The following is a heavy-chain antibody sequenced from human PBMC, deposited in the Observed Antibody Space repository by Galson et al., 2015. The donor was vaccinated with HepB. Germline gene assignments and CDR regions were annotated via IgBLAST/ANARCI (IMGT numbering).Heavy chain of an antibody. J-gene: IGHJ3*02. CDR2: VSSSGVST. CDR3: AKDESGSYLIAFDI. D-gene: IGHD1-26*01. CDR1: GFTFSKSA. Sequence: LRLSCAASGFTFSKSAMSWDRQAPGKGLEWVSTVSSSGVSTYYTDSVKGRFTISRDNSKNTLYLQMNSLRAEDTAVYYCAKDESGSYLIAFDIWGQGTVVTVSS. V-gene: IGHV3-23*01.